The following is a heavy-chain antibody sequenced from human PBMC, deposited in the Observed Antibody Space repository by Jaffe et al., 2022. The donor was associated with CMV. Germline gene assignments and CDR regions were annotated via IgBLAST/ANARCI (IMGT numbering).Heavy chain of an antibody. Sequence: QVQLVQSGAEVKKPGASVKVSCKASGYTFTSYDINWVRQATGQGLEWMGWMNPNSGNTGYAQKFQGRVTMTRNTSISTAYMELSSLRSEDTAVYYCASSPGGELLAGYYYGMDVWGQGTTVTVSS. CDR1: GYTFTSYD. CDR3: ASSPGGELLAGYYYGMDV. J-gene: IGHJ6*02. CDR2: MNPNSGNT. D-gene: IGHD1-26*01. V-gene: IGHV1-8*01.